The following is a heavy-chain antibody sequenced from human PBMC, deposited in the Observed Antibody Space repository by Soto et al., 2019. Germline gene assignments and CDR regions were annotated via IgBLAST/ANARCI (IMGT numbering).Heavy chain of an antibody. Sequence: QVQLVQSGAEVKKPGASVKVSCKSFGGTFSNYGFSWVRQAPGQGLECMGVIVPIFGAERPQKFQGRVTITADESTHTVFMELRGLRTEDTAVYYCARGGSDYEGSGYYQGHVWGQGTTVTVSS. D-gene: IGHD3-22*01. V-gene: IGHV1-69*12. CDR2: IVPIFGA. J-gene: IGHJ6*02. CDR1: GGTFSNYG. CDR3: ARGGSDYEGSGYYQGHV.